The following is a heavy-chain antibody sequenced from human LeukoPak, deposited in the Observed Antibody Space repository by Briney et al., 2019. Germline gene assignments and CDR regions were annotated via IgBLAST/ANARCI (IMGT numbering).Heavy chain of an antibody. CDR3: ARQGSRDSYGVEFFDY. J-gene: IGHJ4*02. Sequence: SETLSLTCTVSGGSIRRYSWSWTRQPPGKGLERSGYIYTRRSTNYTPSTTSRVTMSVDTSTNPFSLKLSSVTAADTAVYYCARQGSRDSYGVEFFDYWGQGTLVSVSS. D-gene: IGHD5-18*01. CDR2: IYTRRST. CDR1: GGSIRRYS. V-gene: IGHV4-4*09.